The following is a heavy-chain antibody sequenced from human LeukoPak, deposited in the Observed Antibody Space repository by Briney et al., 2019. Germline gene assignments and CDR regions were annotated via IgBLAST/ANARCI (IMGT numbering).Heavy chain of an antibody. CDR3: ARGTSSRGADY. V-gene: IGHV3-7*01. Sequence: GGSLRLSCAASGFSFSSFWMNWVRQAPGKGLEWVANINQDGSQKYYVDSVKGRFTISRGNAKNSLYLQMNSLRAEDTAVYYCARGTSSRGADYWGQGTLVTVSS. J-gene: IGHJ4*02. CDR2: INQDGSQK. CDR1: GFSFSSFW. D-gene: IGHD6-13*01.